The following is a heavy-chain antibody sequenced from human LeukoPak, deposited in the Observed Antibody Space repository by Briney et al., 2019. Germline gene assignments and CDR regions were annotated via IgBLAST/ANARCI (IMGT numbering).Heavy chain of an antibody. CDR3: ARGPSVFTMVRGVIIFDY. Sequence: SETLSLTCAVYGGSFSGYYWSWIRQPPGKGLEWIGEINHSGSTNYNPSLKSRVTISVDTSKNQFSLKLSSVTAADPAVYYCARGPSVFTMVRGVIIFDYWGQGTLVTVSS. D-gene: IGHD3-10*01. J-gene: IGHJ4*02. CDR1: GGSFSGYY. V-gene: IGHV4-34*01. CDR2: INHSGST.